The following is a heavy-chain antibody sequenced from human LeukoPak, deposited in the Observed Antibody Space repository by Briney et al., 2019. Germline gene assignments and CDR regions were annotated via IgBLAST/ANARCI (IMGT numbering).Heavy chain of an antibody. J-gene: IGHJ4*02. CDR2: INHSGST. CDR1: GGSISSSSYY. CDR3: ATRGVTEDY. Sequence: SETLSLTCTVSGGSISSSSYYWSWIRQPPGKGLEWIGEINHSGSTNYNPSLKSRVTISVDTSKNQFSLKLSSVTAADTAVYYCATRGVTEDYWGQGTLVTVSS. V-gene: IGHV4-39*07. D-gene: IGHD2-21*02.